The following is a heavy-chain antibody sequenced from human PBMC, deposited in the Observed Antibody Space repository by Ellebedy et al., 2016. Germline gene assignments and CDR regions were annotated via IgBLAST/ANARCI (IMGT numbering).Heavy chain of an antibody. Sequence: SETLSLXXTVSGGSISSGDYYWSWIRQPPGKGLEWIGYIYYSGSTYYNPSLKSRVTISVDTSKNQFSLKLSSVTAADTAVYYCARVNILTGYQDYWGQGTLVTVSS. CDR2: IYYSGST. CDR3: ARVNILTGYQDY. D-gene: IGHD3-9*01. CDR1: GGSISSGDYY. J-gene: IGHJ4*02. V-gene: IGHV4-30-4*01.